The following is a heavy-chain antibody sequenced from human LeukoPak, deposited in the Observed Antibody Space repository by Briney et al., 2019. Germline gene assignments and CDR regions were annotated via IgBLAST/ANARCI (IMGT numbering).Heavy chain of an antibody. CDR2: TYYRSEWYN. J-gene: IGHJ5*02. D-gene: IGHD3-3*01. V-gene: IGHV6-1*01. CDR1: GDSVSSNSAA. Sequence: SQTLSLTCAISGDSVSSNSAAWNWIRQSPSRGLEWLGRTYYRSEWYNDYAVSVKSRITINPDTSKNQFSLQLNSVTPEDTAVYYCARGGYYDFWSGYSNWFDPWGQGTLVTVSS. CDR3: ARGGYYDFWSGYSNWFDP.